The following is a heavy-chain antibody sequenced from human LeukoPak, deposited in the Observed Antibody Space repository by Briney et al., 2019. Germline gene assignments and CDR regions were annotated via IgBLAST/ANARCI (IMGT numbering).Heavy chain of an antibody. CDR1: GFTFGVYA. V-gene: IGHV3-49*04. CDR3: TTDGVGVEGATYDN. CDR2: IRSKIYGGTP. D-gene: IGHD1-26*01. Sequence: GGSLRLSCTASGFTFGVYAMTWVRQAPGKGLEWVGFIRSKIYGGTPEYAASVKGRFTISRDDSKNTLYLQMNSLKTEDTAVYYCTTDGVGVEGATYDNWGQGTLVSVSS. J-gene: IGHJ4*02.